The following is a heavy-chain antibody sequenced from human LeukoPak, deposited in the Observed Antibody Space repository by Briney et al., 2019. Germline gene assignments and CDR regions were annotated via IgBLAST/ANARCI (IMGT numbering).Heavy chain of an antibody. D-gene: IGHD3-22*01. CDR3: AKDRQWLSSGYYSDY. J-gene: IGHJ4*02. V-gene: IGHV3-30*18. Sequence: GGSLRLSCAASGFTFSSYGMHWVRQAPGKGLEWVAVISYDGSNKYYADSVKGRFTISRDNSKNTLYLQMNSLRAEDTAVYYCAKDRQWLSSGYYSDYWGQGTLVTVSS. CDR2: ISYDGSNK. CDR1: GFTFSSYG.